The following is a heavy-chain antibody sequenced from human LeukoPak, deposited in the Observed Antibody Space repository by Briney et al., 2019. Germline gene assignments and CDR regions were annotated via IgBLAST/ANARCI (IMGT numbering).Heavy chain of an antibody. Sequence: GGSLRLSCAASGFTFSDYYISCISQARGRGREGVSYIRSSGGTIYYADSVRGRFAISRDNVKNSLSLQMNSLRAEDTAVYFCAREVGATYFDYWGQGTLVTVSS. V-gene: IGHV3-11*01. CDR3: AREVGATYFDY. D-gene: IGHD1-26*01. J-gene: IGHJ4*02. CDR1: GFTFSDYY. CDR2: IRSSGGTI.